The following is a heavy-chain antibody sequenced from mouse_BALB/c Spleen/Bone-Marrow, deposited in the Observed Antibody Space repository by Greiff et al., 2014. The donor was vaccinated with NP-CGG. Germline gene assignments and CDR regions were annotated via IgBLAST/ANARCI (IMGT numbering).Heavy chain of an antibody. CDR3: ARSFGSSYWYFDV. Sequence: VQLKESGGGLVKPGGSLELSCAASGFTFSSYGMSWVRQTPEKRLEWVATISGGGSYTYFSDSVKGRFTISRDNAKNNLNLQMSSLRSEDTALYYCARSFGSSYWYFDVWGAGTTVTVSS. V-gene: IGHV5-9-2*01. CDR1: GFTFSSYG. CDR2: ISGGGSYT. J-gene: IGHJ1*01. D-gene: IGHD1-1*01.